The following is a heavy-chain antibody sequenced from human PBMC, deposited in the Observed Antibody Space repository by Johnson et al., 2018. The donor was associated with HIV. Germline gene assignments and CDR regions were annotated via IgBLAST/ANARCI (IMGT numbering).Heavy chain of an antibody. Sequence: HVQLVESGGGLVQPGGSLRLSCAASGFTFSDYYMSWIRQAPGKGLEWVSYISSSGSTIYYADSVKGRFTISRDNAKNSLYQQMNSLRAEDKAVYYCARERGGPVRDDAFDIWGQGTMVTVSS. CDR3: ARERGGPVRDDAFDI. J-gene: IGHJ3*02. D-gene: IGHD3-10*01. V-gene: IGHV3-11*04. CDR2: ISSSGSTI. CDR1: GFTFSDYY.